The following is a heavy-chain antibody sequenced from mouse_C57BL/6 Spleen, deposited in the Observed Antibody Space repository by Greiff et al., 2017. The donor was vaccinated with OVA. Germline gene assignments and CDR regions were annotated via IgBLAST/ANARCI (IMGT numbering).Heavy chain of an antibody. V-gene: IGHV1-55*01. CDR2: IYPGSGST. J-gene: IGHJ4*01. D-gene: IGHD4-1*01. CDR1: GYTFTSYW. Sequence: VQLQQPGAELVKPGASVKMSCKASGYTFTSYWITWVKQRPGQGLEWIGDIYPGSGSTNYNEKFKSKATLTVDTSSSTAYMQLSSLTSEDAAVYYCASRGANCGAMDYWGQGTSVTVSS. CDR3: ASRGANCGAMDY.